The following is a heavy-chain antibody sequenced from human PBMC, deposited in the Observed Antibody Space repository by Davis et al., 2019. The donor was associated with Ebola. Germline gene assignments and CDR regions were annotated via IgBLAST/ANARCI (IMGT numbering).Heavy chain of an antibody. Sequence: PSETLSLTCAVSGYSISSGYYWSWIRQPPGKGLEWIGSIYHSGSTYYNPSLKSRVTISVDTSKNQFSLKLSSVTAADTAVYYCARDGGSSWYYYYYGMDVWGQGTTVTVSS. J-gene: IGHJ6*02. CDR3: ARDGGSSWYYYYYGMDV. V-gene: IGHV4-38-2*02. D-gene: IGHD6-13*01. CDR1: GYSISSGYY. CDR2: IYHSGST.